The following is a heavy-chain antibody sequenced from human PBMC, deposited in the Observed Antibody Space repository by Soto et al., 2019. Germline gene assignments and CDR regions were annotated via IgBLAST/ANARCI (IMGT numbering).Heavy chain of an antibody. CDR1: GFTFSSYA. D-gene: IGHD2-15*01. CDR3: ARDCVSIVGGCSFYI. Sequence: QVQLVESGGGVVQPGRSLRLSCAASGFTFSSYAMHWVRQAPGKGLEWVAVISYDGSNKYHADSVKGRFTISRDNSKNPLYLQRYSLRAEDTAVYYCARDCVSIVGGCSFYILGQGTMVTLSS. CDR2: ISYDGSNK. V-gene: IGHV3-30-3*01. J-gene: IGHJ3*02.